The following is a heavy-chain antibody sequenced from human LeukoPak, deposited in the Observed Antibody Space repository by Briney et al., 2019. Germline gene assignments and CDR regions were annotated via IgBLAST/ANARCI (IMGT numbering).Heavy chain of an antibody. CDR3: ARVGPATAFDY. CDR2: INYKGGTT. CDR1: GFTLSSFS. V-gene: IGHV3-64*02. J-gene: IGHJ4*02. Sequence: SGGSPRLSCAASGFTLSSFSMHWVRQSPGRGLEYVSAINYKGGTTYYADSVKGRFTISRDNSKNTLYLQMASLRDEDMGVYYCARVGPATAFDYWGQGTQVTVSS.